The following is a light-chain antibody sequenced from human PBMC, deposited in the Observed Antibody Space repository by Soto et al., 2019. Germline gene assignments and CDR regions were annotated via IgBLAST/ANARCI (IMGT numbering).Light chain of an antibody. J-gene: IGLJ2*01. CDR2: THN. V-gene: IGLV1-44*01. CDR3: AAWDDSLSGLV. Sequence: QSVLTQPPSASGTPGQRVTISCSGSSSNIGSNIVNWYQQLPGTAPKLLIYTHNQRPSGVPDRFSGSKSDTSASLAISGLQSEDEADYFCAAWDDSLSGLVFGGGTKLTVL. CDR1: SSNIGSNI.